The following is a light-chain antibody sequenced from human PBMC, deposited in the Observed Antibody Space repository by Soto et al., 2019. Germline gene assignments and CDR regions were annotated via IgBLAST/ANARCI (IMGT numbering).Light chain of an antibody. V-gene: IGKV1-5*03. CDR1: QSIHSW. CDR3: QQYKAPPYT. J-gene: IGKJ2*01. Sequence: DFQMTQSPSTLSASVGDRVTITCRASQSIHSWLAWYQLKPGRAPKLLMYKASTLETGVPSRFSGSGSGTEFPLTISSVQPDECAAYYCQQYKAPPYTFGQGTKVEIK. CDR2: KAS.